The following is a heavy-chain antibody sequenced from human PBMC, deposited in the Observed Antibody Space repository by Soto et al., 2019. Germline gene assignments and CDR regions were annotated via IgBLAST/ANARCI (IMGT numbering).Heavy chain of an antibody. CDR2: ISYDGSNK. Sequence: QVQLVESGGGVVQPGRSLRLSCAASGFTFSSYAMHCVRQAPGKGLEWVAVISYDGSNKYYADSVKGRFTISRDNSKNTLYLQMNSLRAEDTAVYYCARADSSSWYVHSLDYWGQGTLVTVSS. J-gene: IGHJ4*02. V-gene: IGHV3-30-3*01. D-gene: IGHD6-13*01. CDR3: ARADSSSWYVHSLDY. CDR1: GFTFSSYA.